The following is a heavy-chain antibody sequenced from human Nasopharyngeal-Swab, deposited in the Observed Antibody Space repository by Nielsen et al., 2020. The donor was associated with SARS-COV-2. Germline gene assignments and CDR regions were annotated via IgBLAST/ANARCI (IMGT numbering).Heavy chain of an antibody. CDR2: IYSGGST. V-gene: IGHV3-53*04. CDR3: ARVGSGFYGMDV. Sequence: GESLTISCAASGFTVSSNYMSWVRQAPGKGLEWVSVIYSGGSTYYADSVKGRFTISRHNSKNTLYLQMNSLRAEDTAVYYCARVGSGFYGMDVWGQGTTVTVSS. J-gene: IGHJ6*02. CDR1: GFTVSSNY. D-gene: IGHD3-10*01.